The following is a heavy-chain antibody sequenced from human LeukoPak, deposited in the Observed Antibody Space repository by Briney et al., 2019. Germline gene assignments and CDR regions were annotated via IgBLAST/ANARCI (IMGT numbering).Heavy chain of an antibody. CDR3: ARDVGYFRFDY. CDR2: IKEDGSDK. CDR1: GFTFSTYW. J-gene: IGHJ4*02. Sequence: PGGSLRLSCAASGFTFSTYWMTWVRQASGKGLEWVANIKEDGSDKYYVDSVKGRFTISRDNAKNSLYLQMNNLRAEDTAVYYCARDVGYFRFDYWGQGTLVTVSS. V-gene: IGHV3-7*01. D-gene: IGHD5-18*01.